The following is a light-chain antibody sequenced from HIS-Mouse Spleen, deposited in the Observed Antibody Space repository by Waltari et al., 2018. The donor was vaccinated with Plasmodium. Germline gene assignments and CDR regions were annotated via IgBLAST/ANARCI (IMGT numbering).Light chain of an antibody. CDR1: KLGDKY. J-gene: IGLJ3*02. Sequence: SYELTQPPSVSVSPGQTASIPCPGDKLGDKYACWYQQKPGQSPVLVNFQDGKRPSGCPGRFSGPNSGNNATLTISGTQAMDEADYYCQAWDSSTAVFGGGTKLTVL. CDR3: QAWDSSTAV. CDR2: QDG. V-gene: IGLV3-1*01.